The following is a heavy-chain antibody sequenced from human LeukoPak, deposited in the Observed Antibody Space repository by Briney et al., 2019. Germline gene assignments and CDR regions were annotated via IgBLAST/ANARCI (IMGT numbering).Heavy chain of an antibody. Sequence: ASVKVSCKASGYTFTSYAMNWVRQAPGQGLEWMGWINTNTGNPTYAQGFTGRFVFSLDTSVSTAYLQISSLKAEDTAVYYCARVRHYYDSTRALGYWGKGTLSPSPQ. CDR2: INTNTGNP. J-gene: IGHJ4*02. CDR1: GYTFTSYA. V-gene: IGHV7-4-1*02. CDR3: ARVRHYYDSTRALGY. D-gene: IGHD3-22*01.